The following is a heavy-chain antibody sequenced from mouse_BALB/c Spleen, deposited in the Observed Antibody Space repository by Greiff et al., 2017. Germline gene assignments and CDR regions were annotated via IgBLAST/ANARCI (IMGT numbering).Heavy chain of an antibody. CDR3: AREDYGSSFDY. CDR2: IYYSGTI. Sequence: EVKLMESGPGLVKPSQTVSLTCTVTGISITTGNYRWSWIRQFPGNKLEWIGYIYYSGTITYNPSLTSRTTITGDTSKNQFFLEMNSLTAEDTATYYCAREDYGSSFDYWGQGTTLTVSS. D-gene: IGHD1-1*01. J-gene: IGHJ2*01. CDR1: GISITTGNYR. V-gene: IGHV3-5*02.